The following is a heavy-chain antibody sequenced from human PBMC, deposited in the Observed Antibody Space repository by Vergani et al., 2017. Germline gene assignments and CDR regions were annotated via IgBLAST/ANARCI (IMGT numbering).Heavy chain of an antibody. CDR3: ARVNTETNGHLYYYYYMDV. V-gene: IGHV4-34*01. J-gene: IGHJ6*03. CDR1: GGSFTSYH. Sequence: QVQLQQWGGGLLKPSETLSLTCVVNGGSFTSYHWTWIRQSPGEGLEWVGDIDHTGRPDYNPSLKSRLTMPVDKSRNQFSLTLNSVTATDTAIYFCARVNTETNGHLYYYYYMDVWVQGTAVTVS. D-gene: IGHD4-11*01. CDR2: IDHTGRP.